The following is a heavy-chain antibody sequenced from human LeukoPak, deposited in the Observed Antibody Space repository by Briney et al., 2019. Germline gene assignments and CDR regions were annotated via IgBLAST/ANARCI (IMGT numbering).Heavy chain of an antibody. D-gene: IGHD1-14*01. Sequence: PGGSLRLPCAVSRFAFSTYAMTWVRQAPGQGLEYVSTISSNGADTYYADSVKGRFTISRDNSKNTLYLQMTSLRVEDTAVYYCANYRKPQGLDYWGQGTLVTVSS. V-gene: IGHV3-23*01. J-gene: IGHJ4*02. CDR3: ANYRKPQGLDY. CDR2: ISSNGADT. CDR1: RFAFSTYA.